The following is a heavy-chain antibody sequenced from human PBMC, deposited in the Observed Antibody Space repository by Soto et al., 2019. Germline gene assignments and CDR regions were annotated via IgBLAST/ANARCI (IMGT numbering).Heavy chain of an antibody. Sequence: QVQLVQSGAEVKKPGASVKVSCKASGYTFTSYEINWVRQATGQGLEWMGWMNPNSGNTGYAQKFQGRVTMTRNTSISTAYMELSRLRSEDTAVYYCARGQSGYSSGWSPNDYWGQGTLVTFSS. D-gene: IGHD6-19*01. V-gene: IGHV1-8*01. J-gene: IGHJ4*02. CDR3: ARGQSGYSSGWSPNDY. CDR1: GYTFTSYE. CDR2: MNPNSGNT.